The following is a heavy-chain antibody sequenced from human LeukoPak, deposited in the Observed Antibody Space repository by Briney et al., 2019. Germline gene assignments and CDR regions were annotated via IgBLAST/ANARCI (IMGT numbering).Heavy chain of an antibody. CDR1: GVTLSNYG. Sequence: GGSLRLSCAVSGVTLSNYGVSWVRQAPGKGLEWVAGISDSGGRTNYADSVKGRFTISRDNPKNTLYLQMNSLRAEDTAVYFCAKRGVVIRVILVGFHKEAYYFDSWGQGALVTVSS. CDR3: AKRGVVIRVILVGFHKEAYYFDS. CDR2: ISDSGGRT. D-gene: IGHD3-22*01. J-gene: IGHJ4*02. V-gene: IGHV3-23*01.